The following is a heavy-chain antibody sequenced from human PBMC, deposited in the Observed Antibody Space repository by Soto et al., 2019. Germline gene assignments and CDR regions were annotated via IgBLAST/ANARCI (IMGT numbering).Heavy chain of an antibody. CDR2: INVYNGNT. CDR1: GYTFTNYG. CDR3: ARGVGSGSYYNQYNWFDP. V-gene: IGHV1-18*01. J-gene: IGHJ5*02. D-gene: IGHD3-10*01. Sequence: ASVKVSCKASGYTFTNYGISWVRQAPGQGLEWMGWINVYNGNTKYAQKVQGRVTMTTDTSTSTAYMELRSLRSDDTAVYYCARGVGSGSYYNQYNWFDPWGQGTLVIVSS.